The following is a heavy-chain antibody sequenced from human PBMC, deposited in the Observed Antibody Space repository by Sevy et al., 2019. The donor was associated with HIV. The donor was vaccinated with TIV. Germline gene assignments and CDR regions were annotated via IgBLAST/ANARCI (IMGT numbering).Heavy chain of an antibody. V-gene: IGHV1-8*01. CDR3: ARDRFYGGDSVTFAGDY. CDR2: MNPNSGNT. Sequence: ASVKVSCKASGYTFTSYDINWVRQATGQGLEWMGWMNPNSGNTGYAQNFQGRVTMTRNTSISTAYMELSSLTSDDTAVYYCARDRFYGGDSVTFAGDYWGQGTLVTVSS. J-gene: IGHJ4*02. CDR1: GYTFTSYD. D-gene: IGHD2-21*02.